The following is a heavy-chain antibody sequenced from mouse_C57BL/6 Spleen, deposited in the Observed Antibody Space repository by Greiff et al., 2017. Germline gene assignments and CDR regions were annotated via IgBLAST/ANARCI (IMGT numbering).Heavy chain of an antibody. Sequence: QVTLKESGPELVKPGASVKISCKASGYAFSSSWMNWVKQRPGKGLEWIGRIYPGDGDTNYNGKFKGKATLTADKSSSTAYMQLSSLTSEDSAVYFCARSASYGSSLWYFDVWGTGTTVTVSS. CDR3: ARSASYGSSLWYFDV. CDR1: GYAFSSSW. J-gene: IGHJ1*03. D-gene: IGHD1-1*01. CDR2: IYPGDGDT. V-gene: IGHV1-82*01.